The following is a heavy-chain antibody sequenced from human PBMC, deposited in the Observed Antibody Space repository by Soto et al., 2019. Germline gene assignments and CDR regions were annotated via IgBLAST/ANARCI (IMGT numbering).Heavy chain of an antibody. Sequence: ASVKVSCKASGYTFTNYYIDWVRQAPGQGLEWMGIINPNGGSTTYVQKFQGRVTMTRDTSTSTVYMELSSLRSEDTAVYYCARDRDIVVVVAAKFDYWGQGTLVTVSS. J-gene: IGHJ4*02. CDR1: GYTFTNYY. V-gene: IGHV1-46*03. D-gene: IGHD2-15*01. CDR2: INPNGGST. CDR3: ARDRDIVVVVAAKFDY.